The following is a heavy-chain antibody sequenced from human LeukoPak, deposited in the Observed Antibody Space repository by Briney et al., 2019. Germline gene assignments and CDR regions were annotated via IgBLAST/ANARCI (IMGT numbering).Heavy chain of an antibody. Sequence: ASVKVSCKVSGYTLTELSMHWVRQAPGKGLEWMGGFDPEDGETIYAQKFQGRVTMTEDTSTDTAYMELSSLRSEDTAVYYCALPLAAGTGFDYWGQGTLVTVSS. V-gene: IGHV1-24*01. J-gene: IGHJ4*02. D-gene: IGHD6-13*01. CDR2: FDPEDGET. CDR1: GYTLTELS. CDR3: ALPLAAGTGFDY.